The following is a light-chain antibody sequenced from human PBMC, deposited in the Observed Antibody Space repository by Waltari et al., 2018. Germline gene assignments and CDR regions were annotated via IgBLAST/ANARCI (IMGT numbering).Light chain of an antibody. J-gene: IGKJ1*01. CDR2: GAS. V-gene: IGKV3-15*01. CDR1: QSVSSN. Sequence: EIVMTQSPATLSASPGERATLSCRASQSVSSNLAWYQQKPGQAPRLLIYGASTRATGIPARVSGSGSGTEFTLTISSLQSEDFAVYYCQQYNNWPTWTFGQGTKVEIK. CDR3: QQYNNWPTWT.